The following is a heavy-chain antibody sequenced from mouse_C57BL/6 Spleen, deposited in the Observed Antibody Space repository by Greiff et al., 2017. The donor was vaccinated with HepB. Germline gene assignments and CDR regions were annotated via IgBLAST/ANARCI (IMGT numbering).Heavy chain of an antibody. Sequence: VKVVESGPELVKPGASVKISCKASGYAFSSSWMNWVKQRPGKGLEWIGRIYPGDGDTNYNGKFKGKATLTADKSSSTAYMQLSSLTSEDSAVYFCAREGRVLTFAYWGQGTLVTVSA. CDR3: AREGRVLTFAY. J-gene: IGHJ3*01. V-gene: IGHV1-82*01. D-gene: IGHD3-1*01. CDR2: IYPGDGDT. CDR1: GYAFSSSW.